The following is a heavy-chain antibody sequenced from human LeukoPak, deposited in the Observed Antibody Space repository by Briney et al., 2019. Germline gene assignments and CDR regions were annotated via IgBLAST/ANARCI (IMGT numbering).Heavy chain of an antibody. CDR2: VNPNSGGT. J-gene: IGHJ3*02. V-gene: IGHV1-2*02. CDR3: ASLTAGTDAFDI. CDR1: GYTFTGYY. Sequence: ASVKVSCKASGYTFTGYYMHWVRQAPGQGLEWMGWVNPNSGGTNYAQKFQGRVTMTRDTSISTAYMELSRLRSDDTAVYYCASLTAGTDAFDIWGQGTMVTVSS. D-gene: IGHD1-14*01.